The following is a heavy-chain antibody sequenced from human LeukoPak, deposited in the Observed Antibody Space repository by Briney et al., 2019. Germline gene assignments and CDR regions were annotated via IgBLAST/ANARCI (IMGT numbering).Heavy chain of an antibody. Sequence: ASVKVSCKASGYTFTGYYMHWVRQAPGQGLEWMGWINPNSGGTNYAQKFQGRVTMTRDTSISTAYMELSRLRSDDTAVYYCANTYYYGSGSSTPIDYWGQGTLVTVSA. D-gene: IGHD3-10*01. CDR2: INPNSGGT. V-gene: IGHV1-2*02. CDR1: GYTFTGYY. CDR3: ANTYYYGSGSSTPIDY. J-gene: IGHJ4*02.